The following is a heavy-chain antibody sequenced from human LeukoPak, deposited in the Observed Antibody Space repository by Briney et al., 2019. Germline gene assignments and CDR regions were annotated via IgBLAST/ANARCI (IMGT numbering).Heavy chain of an antibody. J-gene: IGHJ4*02. CDR2: IWYDGSNK. Sequence: GVSVRLSCAASGFTFSNYGMHWVRQAPGKGVEWVAAIWYDGSNKYYGDSVKGRFTISRDNSKKPLYLQMNSLRAEDTAAYYCARAGYGDSHFDFWGQGILVTVSS. V-gene: IGHV3-33*01. D-gene: IGHD4-17*01. CDR3: ARAGYGDSHFDF. CDR1: GFTFSNYG.